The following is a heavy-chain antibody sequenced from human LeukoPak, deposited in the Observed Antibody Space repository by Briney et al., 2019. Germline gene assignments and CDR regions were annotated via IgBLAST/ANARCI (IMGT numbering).Heavy chain of an antibody. CDR1: GFNFSSYW. Sequence: GGSLILFCAAFGFNFSSYWMHWVRQAPAKGLVWVSRINSDGSSTSYADSVKGRFTISRDNAKNTLYLQMNSLRAEDTAVYYCARDQYTVTNRPWGQGTLVTVSS. CDR3: ARDQYTVTNRP. D-gene: IGHD4-17*01. V-gene: IGHV3-74*01. CDR2: INSDGSST. J-gene: IGHJ4*02.